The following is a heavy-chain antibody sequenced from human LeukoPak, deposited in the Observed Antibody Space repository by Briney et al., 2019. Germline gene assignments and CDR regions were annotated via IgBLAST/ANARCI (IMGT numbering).Heavy chain of an antibody. V-gene: IGHV3-21*01. CDR1: GFTFSTYN. Sequence: PGGSLRLSCAASGFTFSTYNMNWVRQAPGKGREWVSSISSSSNYIYYADSVKGRFTISRDKSKNTLSLQMNSLRAEDTAIYYCAKDLRHYFDYWGQGTLVTVSS. CDR3: AKDLRHYFDY. J-gene: IGHJ4*02. CDR2: ISSSSNYI.